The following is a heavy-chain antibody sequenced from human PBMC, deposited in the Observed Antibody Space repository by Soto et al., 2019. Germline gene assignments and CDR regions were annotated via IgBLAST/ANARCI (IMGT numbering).Heavy chain of an antibody. V-gene: IGHV4-4*07. Sequence: QVQLQESGPGLVKPSETLSVTCSVSGGSIRDYYWRWIRQPAGKGLEWIGRMYISGSTKYNPSLTSRATMSADTSVNQFSLTLISVTAADTATYYCARMYNSGFYRPEGDYYFYGMDVWGQGTTVTVSS. J-gene: IGHJ6*02. CDR3: ARMYNSGFYRPEGDYYFYGMDV. CDR2: MYISGST. D-gene: IGHD5-12*01. CDR1: GGSIRDYY.